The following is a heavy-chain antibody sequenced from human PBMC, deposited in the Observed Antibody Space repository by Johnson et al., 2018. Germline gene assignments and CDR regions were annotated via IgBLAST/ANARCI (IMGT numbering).Heavy chain of an antibody. CDR1: GFTFSSYA. V-gene: IGHV3-30-3*01. CDR2: ISYDGSNK. D-gene: IGHD2-15*01. CDR3: ARDRVAASYYYYYMDV. Sequence: QVQLVESGGGVVQPGRSLRLSCAASGFTFSSYAMHWVRQAPGKGLEWVAVISYDGSNKYYADSVKGRFTISRDNSKNTLYLQMNSLRAEDTAGYDCARDRVAASYYYYYMDVWGKGTTVTVSS. J-gene: IGHJ6*03.